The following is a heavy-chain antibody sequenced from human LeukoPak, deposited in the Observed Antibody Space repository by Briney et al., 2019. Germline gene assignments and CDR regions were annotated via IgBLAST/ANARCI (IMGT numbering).Heavy chain of an antibody. V-gene: IGHV3-49*03. Sequence: GGSLRLSCTGSGFTFGDYAMSWFRQAPGKGREYVGFIRSKPYGGTAEYAASVKGRFTISRDDSKSIAYLQMNGLKTEDTAVYYCSRVKDSSVYVWGQGTTVTVSS. CDR2: IRSKPYGGTA. CDR1: GFTFGDYA. D-gene: IGHD6-6*01. J-gene: IGHJ6*02. CDR3: SRVKDSSVYV.